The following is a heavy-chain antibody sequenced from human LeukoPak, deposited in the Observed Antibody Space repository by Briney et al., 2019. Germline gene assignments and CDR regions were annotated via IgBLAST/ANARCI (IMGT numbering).Heavy chain of an antibody. D-gene: IGHD3-22*01. CDR3: ARDSRYDSSGYYTSPGYFDY. Sequence: GGSLRLSCAASGFTVSSNYMSWVRQAPGKGLEWVSVIYSGGSTYYADSVKGRFTISRDNSKNTLYLQMNSLRAEDTAVYYCARDSRYDSSGYYTSPGYFDYWGQGTLVTVSS. J-gene: IGHJ4*02. V-gene: IGHV3-66*01. CDR1: GFTVSSNY. CDR2: IYSGGST.